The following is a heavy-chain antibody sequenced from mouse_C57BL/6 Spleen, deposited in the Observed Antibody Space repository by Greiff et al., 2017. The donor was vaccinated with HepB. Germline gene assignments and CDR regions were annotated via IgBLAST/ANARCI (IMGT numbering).Heavy chain of an antibody. CDR1: GYTFTDYY. D-gene: IGHD1-1*01. V-gene: IGHV1-19*01. Sequence: EVQLQQSGPVLVKPGASVKMSCKASGYTFTDYYMNWVKQSHGKSLEWIGVINPYNGGTSYNQKFKGKATLTVDKSSSTAYMELNSLTSEDSAVYYCAGGSSYSYAMDYWGQGTSVTVSS. CDR2: INPYNGGT. CDR3: AGGSSYSYAMDY. J-gene: IGHJ4*01.